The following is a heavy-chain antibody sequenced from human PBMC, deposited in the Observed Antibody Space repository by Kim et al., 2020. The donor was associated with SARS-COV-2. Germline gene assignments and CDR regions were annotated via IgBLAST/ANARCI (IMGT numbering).Heavy chain of an antibody. CDR3: ASVPYGDYRCHFDY. Sequence: ASVKVSCKASGYIFDDYGVSWVRQAPGQGLEWMGWISTYNGNTNYAQNLQGRVTMTSDTSTSTAYMEVRGLRSDDTAVYYCASVPYGDYRCHFDYWGQVT. CDR2: ISTYNGNT. D-gene: IGHD4-17*01. J-gene: IGHJ4*02. V-gene: IGHV1-18*01. CDR1: GYIFDDYG.